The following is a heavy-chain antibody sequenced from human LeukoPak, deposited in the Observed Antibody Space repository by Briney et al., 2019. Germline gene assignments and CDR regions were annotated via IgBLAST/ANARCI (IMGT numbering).Heavy chain of an antibody. D-gene: IGHD3-3*01. J-gene: IGHJ6*03. CDR3: ARGQRTTIFYYYYYMDV. Sequence: SQTLSLTCAVYGGSFSGYYWGWIRQPPGKGQEWIGESNHSGSTNYNPSLKSRVTISVDTSKNQFSLKLSSVTAADTAVYYCARGQRTTIFYYYYYMDVWGKGTTVTVSS. CDR2: SNHSGST. CDR1: GGSFSGYY. V-gene: IGHV4-34*01.